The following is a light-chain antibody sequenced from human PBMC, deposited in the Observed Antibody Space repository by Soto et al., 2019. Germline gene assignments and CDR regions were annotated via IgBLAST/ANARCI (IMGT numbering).Light chain of an antibody. Sequence: QSVLTQPASVSGSPGHSITISCTGTSSDIGSNNYVSWFQQRPGKAPTLIIYEVSNRPSGVSTHFSGSKSGNTASLTISGLLPEDEADYYCSSYTTTTRLFGGGTKPTV. V-gene: IGLV2-14*01. CDR2: EVS. CDR1: SSDIGSNNY. J-gene: IGLJ3*02. CDR3: SSYTTTTRL.